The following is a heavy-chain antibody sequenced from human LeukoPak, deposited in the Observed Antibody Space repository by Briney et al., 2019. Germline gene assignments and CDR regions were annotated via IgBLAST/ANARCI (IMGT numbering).Heavy chain of an antibody. J-gene: IGHJ6*02. Sequence: GGSLRLSCAASGFTFSDYYMSWIRQAPGKGLEWVSYISSSGSTIYYADSVKGRFTISRDNAKNSLYLQMNSLRAEDTAVYYCARDENYYDSSGYYTYSYYYYGMDVWGQGTTVTVSS. D-gene: IGHD3-22*01. CDR1: GFTFSDYY. CDR2: ISSSGSTI. V-gene: IGHV3-11*01. CDR3: ARDENYYDSSGYYTYSYYYYGMDV.